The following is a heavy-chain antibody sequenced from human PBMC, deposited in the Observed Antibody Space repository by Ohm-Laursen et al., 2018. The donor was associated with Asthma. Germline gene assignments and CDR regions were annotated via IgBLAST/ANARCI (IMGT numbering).Heavy chain of an antibody. D-gene: IGHD3-22*01. CDR3: ARVLSYYDHSSYYDRIDY. V-gene: IGHV1-18*04. J-gene: IGHJ4*02. CDR1: GYTFTSYG. CDR2: ISAYNGNT. Sequence: ASVKVSCNASGYTFTSYGISWVRQAPGQGLEWMGWISAYNGNTNYAQKLQGRVTMTTDTSTSTAYMELRSLRFDDTAVYYCARVLSYYDHSSYYDRIDYWGQGSLVTVSS.